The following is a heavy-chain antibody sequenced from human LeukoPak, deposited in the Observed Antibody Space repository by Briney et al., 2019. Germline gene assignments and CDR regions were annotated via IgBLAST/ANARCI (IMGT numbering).Heavy chain of an antibody. CDR2: ISSTGGAT. Sequence: KTGGSLRLSCAASGFTFDDYAMHWVRQAPGKGLEWVSGISSTGGATYYADSVKGRFAISRDNSRNTVDLQMNSLRADDTAVYYCAKESPYTSPRNYYFDYWGQGVLVTVSS. CDR1: GFTFDDYA. CDR3: AKESPYTSPRNYYFDY. J-gene: IGHJ4*02. V-gene: IGHV3-23*01. D-gene: IGHD4-11*01.